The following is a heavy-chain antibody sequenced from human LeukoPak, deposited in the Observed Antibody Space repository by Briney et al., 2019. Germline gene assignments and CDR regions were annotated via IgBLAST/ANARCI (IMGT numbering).Heavy chain of an antibody. CDR3: ARTTEGYCSSASCFGFSYSYYMDV. CDR2: IYYSGST. J-gene: IGHJ6*03. D-gene: IGHD2-2*01. Sequence: PSETLSLTCTVSGGSISSYYWSWIRQPPGKGLEWIGYIYYSGSTNYDPSLKSRVTISVDTSKNQFSLKLSSVIAADTAVYYCARTTEGYCSSASCFGFSYSYYMDVWGKGTTVTISS. V-gene: IGHV4-59*01. CDR1: GGSISSYY.